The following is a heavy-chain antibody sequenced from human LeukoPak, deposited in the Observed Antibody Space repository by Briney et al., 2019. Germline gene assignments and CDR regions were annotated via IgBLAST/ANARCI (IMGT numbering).Heavy chain of an antibody. D-gene: IGHD3-16*01. J-gene: IGHJ4*02. CDR2: VFTVGSS. CDR3: ARDLGLSLDY. Sequence: PSETLSLTCRVPGGSIRGYYWSWIRQPAGKGLEWVGRVFTVGSSNYNPSLKSRATMSVDTSNNQFSLERSSVTAADTAVYYCARDLGLSLDYWGQGTLVSVSS. V-gene: IGHV4-4*07. CDR1: GGSIRGYY.